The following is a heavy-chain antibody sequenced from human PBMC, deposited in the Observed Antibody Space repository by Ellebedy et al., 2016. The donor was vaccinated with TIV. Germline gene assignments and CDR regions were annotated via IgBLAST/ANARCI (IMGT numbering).Heavy chain of an antibody. CDR3: AGHPADFDF. Sequence: SETLSLXXTVSGGSISSSSSYCAWIRQLAATRLAWIAIISYSGSTYYSPSLRSRVTISGDRSNNQFSLRLSSVTAADTAVYYCAGHPADFDFWGQGTLVTVSS. CDR2: ISYSGST. V-gene: IGHV4-39*07. CDR1: GGSISSSSSY. J-gene: IGHJ4*02.